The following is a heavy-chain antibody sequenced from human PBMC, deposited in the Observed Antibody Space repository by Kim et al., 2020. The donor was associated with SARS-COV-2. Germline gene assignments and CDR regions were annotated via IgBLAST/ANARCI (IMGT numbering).Heavy chain of an antibody. V-gene: IGHV3-74*01. CDR3: VRPSSTSCPCYYMDV. J-gene: IGHJ6*03. Sequence: GGSLRLSCAASGFTFSTYWMDWVRQAPGKGLVWVSRVISDGSRTDYADSVKGRFTNSRDNAKNTLYLQMNSLRAEDTAVYYCVRPSSTSCPCYYMDVWGKGTTVPVPS. D-gene: IGHD2-2*01. CDR1: GFTFSTYW. CDR2: VISDGSRT.